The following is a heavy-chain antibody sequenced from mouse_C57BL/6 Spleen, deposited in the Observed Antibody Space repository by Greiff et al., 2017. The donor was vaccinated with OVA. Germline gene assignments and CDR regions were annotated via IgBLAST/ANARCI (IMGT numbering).Heavy chain of an antibody. J-gene: IGHJ4*01. CDR3: ARTASYYSNYDAMDY. D-gene: IGHD2-5*01. CDR1: GYTFTDYN. V-gene: IGHV1-18*01. Sequence: EVQLQESGPELVKPGASVKIPCKASGYTFTDYNMDWVKQSHGKSLEWIGDINPNNGGTIYNQKFKGKATLTVDKSSSTAYMELRSLTSEDTAVYYCARTASYYSNYDAMDYWGQGTSVTVSS. CDR2: INPNNGGT.